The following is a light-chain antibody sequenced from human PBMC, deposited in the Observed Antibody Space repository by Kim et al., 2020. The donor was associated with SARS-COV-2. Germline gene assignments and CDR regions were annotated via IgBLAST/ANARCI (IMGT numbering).Light chain of an antibody. V-gene: IGLV1-47*01. CDR2: KDR. J-gene: IGLJ3*02. CDR1: SSNVGTNY. Sequence: GQGVTISCSGGSSNVGTNYVHWYQPPPGTAPKLLIYKDRQRPSGVPDRFSGSKSGTSASLAISGLQSEDEADYYCATWDDSLSGPVFGGGTKVTVL. CDR3: ATWDDSLSGPV.